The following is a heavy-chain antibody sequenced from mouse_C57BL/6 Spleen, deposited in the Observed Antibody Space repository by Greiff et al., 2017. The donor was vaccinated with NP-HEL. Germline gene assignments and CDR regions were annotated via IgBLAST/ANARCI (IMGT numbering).Heavy chain of an antibody. D-gene: IGHD2-3*01. CDR2: ISSGGSYT. CDR1: GFTFSSYG. V-gene: IGHV5-6*02. CDR3: ARHVYEGFAY. Sequence: EVMLVESGGDLVKPGGSLKLSCAASGFTFSSYGMSWVRQTPDKRLEWVATISSGGSYTYYPDSVKGRFTISRDNAKNTLYLQMSSLKSEDTAMYYCARHVYEGFAYWGQGTLVTVSA. J-gene: IGHJ3*01.